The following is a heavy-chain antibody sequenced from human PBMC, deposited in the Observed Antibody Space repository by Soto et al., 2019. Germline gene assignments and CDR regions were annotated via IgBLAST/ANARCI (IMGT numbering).Heavy chain of an antibody. CDR2: ISGSGGDT. J-gene: IGHJ4*02. Sequence: PVGSLRLSCVASGFTFSSYSMSWVRQAPGKGLECVSSISGSGGDTFYAASVKGRFTISRDNSKNTLYLQMTSLRAEDTALYYCAKDSALPYSGSYFDYWGQGILVTVSS. V-gene: IGHV3-23*01. CDR1: GFTFSSYS. D-gene: IGHD1-26*01. CDR3: AKDSALPYSGSYFDY.